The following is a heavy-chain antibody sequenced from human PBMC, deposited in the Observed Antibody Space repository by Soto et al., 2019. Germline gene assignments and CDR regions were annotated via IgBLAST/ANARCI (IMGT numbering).Heavy chain of an antibody. CDR1: GGSVSGGTHY. Sequence: QAQLQESGPGPVKPSETLSLTCTVSGGSVSGGTHYWSWIRQPPGKGLEWIGYIYNSGSTNYNPTHRSRFTISVETSKNHFSLKLSSVAAADTDVYYCARGYKTSWYWFDLGGRGTLFTVSS. V-gene: IGHV4-61*01. CDR2: IYNSGST. D-gene: IGHD6-13*01. CDR3: ARGYKTSWYWFDL. J-gene: IGHJ2*01.